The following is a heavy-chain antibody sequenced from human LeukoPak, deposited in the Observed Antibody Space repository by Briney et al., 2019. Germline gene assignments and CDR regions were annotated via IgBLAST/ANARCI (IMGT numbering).Heavy chain of an antibody. CDR2: IKPDGSEK. J-gene: IGHJ4*01. D-gene: IGHD3-10*01. Sequence: GGSLRLSCAASGFTVSDNYMSWVRQAPEKGPEWVAHIKPDGSEKYYVDSVKGRFIISRDDARNSLSLQMNSLRAEDTAVYYCAGSFGDVKNFWGQGTLVTVSS. V-gene: IGHV3-7*01. CDR3: AGSFGDVKNF. CDR1: GFTVSDNY.